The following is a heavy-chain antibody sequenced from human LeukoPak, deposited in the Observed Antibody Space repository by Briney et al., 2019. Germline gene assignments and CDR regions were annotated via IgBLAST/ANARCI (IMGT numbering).Heavy chain of an antibody. CDR2: INPRGGST. CDR1: GYTFTSHF. CDR3: ARVKTYYYDTSDTDAFDI. Sequence: ASVKVSCKASGYTFTSHFMHWVRQAPGQGLEWMGIINPRGGSTSYTQKFRGRVTMTRDTSTSTVYMELSSLRSEDTAVYYCARVKTYYYDTSDTDAFDIWGQGTMVTVSS. J-gene: IGHJ3*02. D-gene: IGHD3-22*01. V-gene: IGHV1-46*01.